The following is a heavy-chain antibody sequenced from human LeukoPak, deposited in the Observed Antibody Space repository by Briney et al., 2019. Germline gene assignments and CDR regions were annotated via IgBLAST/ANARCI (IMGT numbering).Heavy chain of an antibody. V-gene: IGHV3-15*04. CDR1: GFSFGDAG. CDR2: IESKTDGGTT. CDR3: TTYGSGRKFDY. D-gene: IGHD3-10*01. J-gene: IGHJ4*02. Sequence: GGSLRLSCAASGFSFGDAGMSWVRQIPGKGLEWVGRIESKTDGGTTDYAAPVKGRFTISRDDSTNTLYLQMNSLKSEDTAVYYCTTYGSGRKFDYWGQGTLVTVSS.